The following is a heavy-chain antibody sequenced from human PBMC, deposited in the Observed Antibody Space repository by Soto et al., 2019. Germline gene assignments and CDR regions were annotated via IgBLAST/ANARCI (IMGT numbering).Heavy chain of an antibody. CDR2: ISAYNGNT. D-gene: IGHD2-2*01. J-gene: IGHJ4*02. CDR1: GYTFTSYG. V-gene: IGHV1-18*01. Sequence: ASVKVSCKASGYTFTSYGISWVRQAPGQGLEWMGWISAYNGNTNYAQKFQGRVTMTRNTSTTTAYMELRSLRSDDTAVYYCARGPGCSSLSCPYYFDYWGQGTLVTVSS. CDR3: ARGPGCSSLSCPYYFDY.